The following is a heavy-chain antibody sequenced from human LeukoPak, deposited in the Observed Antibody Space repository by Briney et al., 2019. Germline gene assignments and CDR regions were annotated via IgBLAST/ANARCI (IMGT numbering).Heavy chain of an antibody. CDR2: INPSGGGT. Sequence: GASVKVSCKASGYIFTRYYIHWVRQAPGQGLEWMGIINPSGGGTSYAQKFQGRVTMTRDMSTSTIYMELSSLRSEDTAVYYCARDRSDFSRGDLWFDPWGQGTLVTVSS. J-gene: IGHJ5*02. CDR3: ARDRSDFSRGDLWFDP. CDR1: GYIFTRYY. D-gene: IGHD2-15*01. V-gene: IGHV1-46*01.